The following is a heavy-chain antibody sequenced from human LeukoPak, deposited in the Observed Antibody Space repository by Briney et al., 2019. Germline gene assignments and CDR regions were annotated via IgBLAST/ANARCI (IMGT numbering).Heavy chain of an antibody. D-gene: IGHD1-14*01. Sequence: PGGSLRLSCAASGFIFSNYALMWLRQSPGKGLEWVSAIRGSGGGTFYADSVKGRFTISRDNAKNSLYLQMNSLRAEDTAVYYCAREYNEFDYWGQGTLVTVSS. V-gene: IGHV3-23*01. J-gene: IGHJ4*02. CDR3: AREYNEFDY. CDR2: IRGSGGGT. CDR1: GFIFSNYA.